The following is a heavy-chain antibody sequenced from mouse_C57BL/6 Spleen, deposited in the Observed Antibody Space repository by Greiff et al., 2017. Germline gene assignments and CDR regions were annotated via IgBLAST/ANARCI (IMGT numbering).Heavy chain of an antibody. V-gene: IGHV5-17*01. CDR1: GFTFSDYG. D-gene: IGHD1-1*01. CDR3: ARDYGSSSAWFAY. J-gene: IGHJ3*01. Sequence: EVQLQESGGGLVKPGGSLKLSCAASGFTFSDYGMHWVRQAPEKGLEWVAYISSGSSTIYYADTVKGRFTISRDNAKNTLFLQMTSLRSEDTAMYYCARDYGSSSAWFAYWGQGTLVTVSA. CDR2: ISSGSSTI.